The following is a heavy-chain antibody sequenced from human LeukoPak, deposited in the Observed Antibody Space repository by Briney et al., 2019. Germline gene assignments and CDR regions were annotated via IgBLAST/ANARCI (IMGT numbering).Heavy chain of an antibody. J-gene: IGHJ4*02. D-gene: IGHD6-13*01. CDR3: ARETSSWFDY. CDR2: ISTGGSTI. Sequence: PGGSLGLSCAASGFTFNGYEMNWVRQAPGKGLEWVSFISTGGSTIYYADSVEGRFTISRDNAKNSLYLQMNSLRAEDTAIYYCARETSSWFDYWGQGTLVTVSS. V-gene: IGHV3-48*03. CDR1: GFTFNGYE.